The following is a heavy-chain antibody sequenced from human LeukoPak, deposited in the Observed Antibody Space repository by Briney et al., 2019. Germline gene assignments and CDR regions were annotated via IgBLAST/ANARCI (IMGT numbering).Heavy chain of an antibody. Sequence: GGSLRLSCEASAFTFSSYSMSWVRQAPGKGLEWVSSIDSSTSHIYYADSVKGRFTISGDNAKNSLYLQVSSLRAEDTAVYYCARDFRTQLDGYSPPYHFDYWGQGALVTVSS. CDR1: AFTFSSYS. CDR2: IDSSTSHI. V-gene: IGHV3-21*01. J-gene: IGHJ4*02. CDR3: ARDFRTQLDGYSPPYHFDY. D-gene: IGHD5-24*01.